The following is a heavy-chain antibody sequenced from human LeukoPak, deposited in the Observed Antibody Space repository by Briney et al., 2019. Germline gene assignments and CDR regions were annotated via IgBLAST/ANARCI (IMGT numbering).Heavy chain of an antibody. CDR3: ARGLKVVTMVRGVITLYYYMDV. D-gene: IGHD3-10*01. CDR2: MNPNSGNT. V-gene: IGHV1-8*03. Sequence: ASVKVSCKASGYTFTSYDINWVRQATGQGLEWMGWMNPNSGNTGYAQKFQGRVTITRNTSISTAYMELSSLRSEDTAVYYCARGLKVVTMVRGVITLYYYMDVWGKGTTVTVSS. J-gene: IGHJ6*03. CDR1: GYTFTSYD.